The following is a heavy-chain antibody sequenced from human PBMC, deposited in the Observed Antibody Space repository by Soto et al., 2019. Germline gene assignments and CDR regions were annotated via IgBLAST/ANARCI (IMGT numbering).Heavy chain of an antibody. CDR2: LYSGAGT. J-gene: IGHJ3*01. V-gene: IGHV3-66*01. D-gene: IGHD2-21*01. CDR1: GFTVSSNY. Sequence: QLVESGGGLVQPGGSLRLSCAASGFTVSSNYMNWVRQAPGKGLEWLSVLYSGAGTYYADSVKDRFTISRDNSNNTLYLQLNSLRAEDTAIYYCARECGGDCTNAFDLWGQGTIVTVSP. CDR3: ARECGGDCTNAFDL.